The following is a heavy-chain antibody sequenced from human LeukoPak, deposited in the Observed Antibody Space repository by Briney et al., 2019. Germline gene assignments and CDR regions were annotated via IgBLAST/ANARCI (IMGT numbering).Heavy chain of an antibody. Sequence: GGSLRLSCAASGFTFSSYEMNWVRQAPGKGLEWISYISTSGSTIYYADSVKGRFTISRDNAKNSLYLQMHSLRAEDTAVYYCAKGRDFDYWGQGTLVTVSS. CDR3: AKGRDFDY. CDR2: ISTSGSTI. J-gene: IGHJ4*02. V-gene: IGHV3-48*03. CDR1: GFTFSSYE.